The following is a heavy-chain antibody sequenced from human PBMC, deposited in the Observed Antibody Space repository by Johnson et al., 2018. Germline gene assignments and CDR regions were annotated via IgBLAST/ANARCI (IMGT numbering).Heavy chain of an antibody. J-gene: IGHJ3*01. CDR3: TRGGYSPAV. Sequence: LQESGGGLIQPGRSLRLSCTASGFTFGDYAMSWFRQAPGKGLEWVGFIKSKTYGGTTEYAASVKGRFTIARDDSESIAYLQMNSLKTEDTGVYYCTRGGYSPAVWGQGTMVTVSS. D-gene: IGHD2-15*01. CDR1: GFTFGDYA. V-gene: IGHV3-49*03. CDR2: IKSKTYGGTT.